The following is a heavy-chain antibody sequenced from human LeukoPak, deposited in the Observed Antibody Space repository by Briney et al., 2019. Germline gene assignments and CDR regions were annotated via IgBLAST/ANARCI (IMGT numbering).Heavy chain of an antibody. CDR1: GYSFTSYW. V-gene: IGHV5-51*01. CDR2: IYPGDSDT. J-gene: IGHJ5*02. Sequence: GESLQISCKGSGYSFTSYWIGWVRQMPGKGLEWMGIIYPGDSDTRYSPSFQGQVTISADKSISTAYLQWSSLKASDTAMYYCARHVSYYYGSGSYYLENWFDPWGQGTLVTVSS. CDR3: ARHVSYYYGSGSYYLENWFDP. D-gene: IGHD3-10*01.